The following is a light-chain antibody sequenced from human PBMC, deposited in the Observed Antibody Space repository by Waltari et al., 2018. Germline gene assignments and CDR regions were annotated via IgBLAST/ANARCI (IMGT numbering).Light chain of an antibody. CDR1: QSLVSSDGNTY. J-gene: IGKJ1*01. Sequence: DAVMTQSPLPPPVTLGQPAAISSRPSQSLVSSDGNTYFNWFHQRPGQSPRRLLYKVSNRDSGVPDRFSGSGSGTDFTLRISRVEAEDVGVYYCMQGIHRPWTFGQGTKVEIK. CDR2: KVS. CDR3: MQGIHRPWT. V-gene: IGKV2-30*01.